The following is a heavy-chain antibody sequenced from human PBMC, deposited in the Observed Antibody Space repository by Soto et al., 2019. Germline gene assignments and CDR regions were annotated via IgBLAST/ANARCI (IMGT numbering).Heavy chain of an antibody. J-gene: IGHJ3*02. CDR2: IIPILGIA. CDR3: ARDYGPTLELKSRIEPDAFDI. D-gene: IGHD3-16*01. Sequence: QVQLVQSGAEVKKPGSSVKVSCKASGGTFSSYTISWVRQAPGQGLEWMGRIIPILGIANYAQKFQGRVTITADKSTSTAYMELSSLRSEDTAVYYCARDYGPTLELKSRIEPDAFDIWGQGTMVTVSS. CDR1: GGTFSSYT. V-gene: IGHV1-69*08.